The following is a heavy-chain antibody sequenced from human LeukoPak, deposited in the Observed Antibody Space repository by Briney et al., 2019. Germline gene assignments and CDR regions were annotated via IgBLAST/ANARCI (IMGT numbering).Heavy chain of an antibody. V-gene: IGHV3-23*01. J-gene: IGHJ4*02. CDR3: ARQQRELLYYFDY. Sequence: GGSLRLSCAASGFTLSSYAMSWVRQAPGKGLEWVSAISVSGNTYHADSVKGRFTISRDSSKNTLYLQMNRLRAEDTAVYYCARQQRELLYYFDYWGQGTLVTVSS. CDR1: GFTLSSYA. CDR2: ISVSGNT. D-gene: IGHD1-26*01.